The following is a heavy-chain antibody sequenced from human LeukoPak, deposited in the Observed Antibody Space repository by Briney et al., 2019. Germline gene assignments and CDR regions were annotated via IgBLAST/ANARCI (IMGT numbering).Heavy chain of an antibody. CDR1: GGTFSSYA. V-gene: IGHV1-69*13. CDR3: ARDKDTAMGIVFDI. Sequence: GASVKVSCKTSGGTFSSYAISWVRQAPGQGLEWMGGIIPIFGTANYAQKFQGRVTITADESTSTAYMELSSLRSEDTAVYYCARDKDTAMGIVFDIWGQGTMVTVSS. CDR2: IIPIFGTA. J-gene: IGHJ3*02. D-gene: IGHD5-18*01.